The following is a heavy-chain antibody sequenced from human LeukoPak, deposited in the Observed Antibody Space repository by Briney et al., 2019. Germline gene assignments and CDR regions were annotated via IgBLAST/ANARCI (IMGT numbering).Heavy chain of an antibody. V-gene: IGHV4-59*01. Sequence: SETLSLTCTVSGGSISRYYWSWIRQPPGKGLEWIGYIYYSGSTNYNPSLKSRVTISVDTSKNQFSLKLSSVTAADTVVYYCATARVRGVMDYYYYGMDVWGQGTTVTVSS. D-gene: IGHD3-10*01. J-gene: IGHJ6*02. CDR1: GGSISRYY. CDR2: IYYSGST. CDR3: ATARVRGVMDYYYYGMDV.